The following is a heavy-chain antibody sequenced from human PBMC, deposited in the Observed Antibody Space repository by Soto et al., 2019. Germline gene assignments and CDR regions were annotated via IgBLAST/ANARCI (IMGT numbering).Heavy chain of an antibody. CDR2: MNPNTGNT. CDR3: ARADRFGSGSYFFDY. D-gene: IGHD3-10*01. Sequence: GASVKVSCKASGYTFTSYGVNWVRQAAGQGLEWMGWMNPNTGNTGYAQKFQGRVTMTRNTSISTAYMELSSLTSEDTAVYYCARADRFGSGSYFFDYWGQGTLVTVSS. CDR1: GYTFTSYG. J-gene: IGHJ4*02. V-gene: IGHV1-8*01.